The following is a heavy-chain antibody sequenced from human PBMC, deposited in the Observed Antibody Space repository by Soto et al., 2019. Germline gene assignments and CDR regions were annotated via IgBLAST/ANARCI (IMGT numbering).Heavy chain of an antibody. CDR2: IWYDGSNK. CDR3: ARDRGPYSGYDPPGY. Sequence: GGSLRLSCAASGFTFSSYGMHWVRQAPGKGLEWVAVIWYDGSNKYYADSVKGRFTISRDNSKNTLYLQMNSLRAEDTAVYYCARDRGPYSGYDPPGYWGQGTLVTVSS. V-gene: IGHV3-33*01. J-gene: IGHJ4*02. D-gene: IGHD5-12*01. CDR1: GFTFSSYG.